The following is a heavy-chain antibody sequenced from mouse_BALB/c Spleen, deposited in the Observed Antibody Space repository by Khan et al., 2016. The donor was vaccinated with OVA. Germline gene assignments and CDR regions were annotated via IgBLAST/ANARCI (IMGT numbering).Heavy chain of an antibody. CDR2: IYPGSGDT. CDR3: ASRNYFGDTFAY. J-gene: IGHJ3*01. V-gene: IGHV1-77*01. D-gene: IGHD1-2*01. Sequence: QVQLQQSGAELARPGASVKLSCKASGYTFTDYYINWVKQRTGQGLEWIGEIYPGSGDTYYNEKFKGKATLTADKSSSTVYMQLSSLTAEASAVXFGASRNYFGDTFAYWGQGTLVTVSA. CDR1: GYTFTDYY.